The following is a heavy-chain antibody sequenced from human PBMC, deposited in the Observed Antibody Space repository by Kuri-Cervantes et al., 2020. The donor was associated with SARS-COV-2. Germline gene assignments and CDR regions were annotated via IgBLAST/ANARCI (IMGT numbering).Heavy chain of an antibody. CDR3: AQSRSIAARRPWYFDL. CDR1: GGSISSSGYY. Sequence: ESLKISCTVSGGSISSSGYYWGWIRQPPGKGLEWIGSIYYSGSTYYNPSLKSRVTISVDTSKNQFSLKLSSVTAADTAVYYCAQSRSIAARRPWYFDLWGRGTLVTVSS. D-gene: IGHD6-6*01. V-gene: IGHV4-39*07. J-gene: IGHJ2*01. CDR2: IYYSGST.